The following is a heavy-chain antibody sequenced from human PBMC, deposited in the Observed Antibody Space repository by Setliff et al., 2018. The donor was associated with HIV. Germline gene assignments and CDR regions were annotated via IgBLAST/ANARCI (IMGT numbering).Heavy chain of an antibody. D-gene: IGHD5-12*01. Sequence: PGGSLRLSCAASGFTFSSYAMSWVRQAPGKGLEWVSAISGSGGSTYYADSVKGRFTISRDNSKNTLYLQMNSLRAEDTAVYYCAKDPRAAVATICDYWGQVTLVTVSS. CDR3: AKDPRAAVATICDY. CDR1: GFTFSSYA. CDR2: ISGSGGST. V-gene: IGHV3-23*01. J-gene: IGHJ4*02.